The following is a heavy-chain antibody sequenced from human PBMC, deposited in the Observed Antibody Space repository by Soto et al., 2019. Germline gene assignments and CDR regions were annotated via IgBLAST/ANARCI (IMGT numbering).Heavy chain of an antibody. J-gene: IGHJ4*02. CDR3: AKAYFVWSSEQPYYFDY. CDR1: GFTFSNYA. CDR2: ISGSGGRS. D-gene: IGHD3-16*01. Sequence: EVQLLDSEGGLVQPGGSLRLSCAASGFTFSNYAMTWVRQGPGKGLEWVSGISGSGGRSYYADSVKGRFTISRDNSQSTLYLQMNSLRAEDTAVYYCAKAYFVWSSEQPYYFDYWGQGTLVTVSS. V-gene: IGHV3-23*01.